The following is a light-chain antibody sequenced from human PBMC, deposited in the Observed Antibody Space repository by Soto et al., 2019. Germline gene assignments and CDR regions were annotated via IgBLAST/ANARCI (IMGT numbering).Light chain of an antibody. CDR1: QSVSSN. CDR3: QQRHNWPIT. Sequence: EIVLTQSPGTLSLSPGERVTLSCRASQSVSSNLAWYQQKPGQAPRLLIYGASTRATGIPARFSGSGSGTDFTLTISGLEPADLGVYYCQQRHNWPITFGQGTRLEIK. CDR2: GAS. V-gene: IGKV3-11*01. J-gene: IGKJ5*01.